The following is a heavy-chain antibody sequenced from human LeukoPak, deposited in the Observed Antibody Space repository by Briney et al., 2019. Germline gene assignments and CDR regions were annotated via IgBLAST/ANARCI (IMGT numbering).Heavy chain of an antibody. CDR1: GFTFGTYS. J-gene: IGHJ3*02. D-gene: IGHD3-9*01. CDR3: VKDVFYSAFDI. V-gene: IGHV3-23*01. Sequence: GGPLRLSCAASGFTFGTYSMGWVRQAPGKGLEWVSIIGDTGATTYYADSVKGRFTISRDNSKSTLHLQMNSLRVDDTALYYCVKDVFYSAFDIWGQGTMVLVSS. CDR2: IGDTGATT.